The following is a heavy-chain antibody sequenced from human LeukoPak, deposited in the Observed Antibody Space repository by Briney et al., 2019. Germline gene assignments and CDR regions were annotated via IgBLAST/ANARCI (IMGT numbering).Heavy chain of an antibody. CDR2: ISSSSSYI. J-gene: IGHJ5*02. V-gene: IGHV3-21*01. CDR3: ARDVFGP. CDR1: GFTFSSYS. Sequence: SGGSLRLSCAASGFTFSSYSMNWVRQAPGKGLECVSSISSSSSYIYYADSVKGRFTISRDNTKNSLYLQMNSLRAEDTAVYDCARDVFGPWGQGTLVTVSA.